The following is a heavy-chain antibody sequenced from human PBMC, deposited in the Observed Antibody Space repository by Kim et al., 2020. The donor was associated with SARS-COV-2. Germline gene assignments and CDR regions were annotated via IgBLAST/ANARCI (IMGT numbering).Heavy chain of an antibody. Sequence: DYAVSVKSRITNNPDTSKNQFSLQLNSVTPEDTAVYYCARDLSGYHYMDVWGKGTTVTVSS. D-gene: IGHD1-26*01. CDR3: ARDLSGYHYMDV. V-gene: IGHV6-1*01. J-gene: IGHJ6*03.